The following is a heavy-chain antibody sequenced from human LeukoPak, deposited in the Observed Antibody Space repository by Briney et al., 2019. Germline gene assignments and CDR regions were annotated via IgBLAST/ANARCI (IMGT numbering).Heavy chain of an antibody. CDR1: GFTFSSYS. D-gene: IGHD1-7*01. CDR3: AREAGIGNYYFDY. CDR2: ISGTSSYI. Sequence: GGSLRLSCAAAGFTFSSYSMNWVRLAPGKGLEWFSSISGTSSYIYYADSMMGRFTISRDNAKNSLYLQMNSLRAEDTAIYYCAREAGIGNYYFDYWGQGTLVTVSS. J-gene: IGHJ4*02. V-gene: IGHV3-21*01.